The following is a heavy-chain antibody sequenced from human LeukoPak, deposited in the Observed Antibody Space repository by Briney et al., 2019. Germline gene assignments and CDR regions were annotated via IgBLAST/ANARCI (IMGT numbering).Heavy chain of an antibody. CDR1: GYTFTSYD. J-gene: IGHJ4*02. CDR3: AKASSSWYYYFDY. D-gene: IGHD6-13*01. CDR2: MNPNSGNT. V-gene: IGHV1-8*01. Sequence: ASVKLSCKASGYTFTSYDINWVRHATGQGLEWMGWMNPNSGNTGYAQKFQGRVTTTRNTSISTAYMELSSLRSEDTAVYYCAKASSSWYYYFDYWGQGTLVTVSS.